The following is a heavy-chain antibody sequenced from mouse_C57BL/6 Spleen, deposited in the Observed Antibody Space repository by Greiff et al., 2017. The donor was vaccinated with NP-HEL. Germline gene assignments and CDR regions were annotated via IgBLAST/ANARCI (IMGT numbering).Heavy chain of an antibody. V-gene: IGHV1-50*01. J-gene: IGHJ1*03. D-gene: IGHD3-3*01. CDR1: GYTFPSYW. Sequence: VQLQQPGAELVKPGASVKLSCKASGYTFPSYWMQWVKQRPGQGLEWIGEIDPSDSYTNYNQKFKGKATLTVDPSSSTAYMQLSSLTSEDSAVYYCARGDRYFDDWGTGTTVTVSS. CDR3: ARGDRYFDD. CDR2: IDPSDSYT.